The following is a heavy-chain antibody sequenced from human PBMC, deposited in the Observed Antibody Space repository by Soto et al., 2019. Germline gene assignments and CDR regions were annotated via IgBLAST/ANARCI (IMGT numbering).Heavy chain of an antibody. CDR2: MNPNSGNT. CDR1: GYTFTSYD. D-gene: IGHD3-3*01. Sequence: GASVKVSCKASGYTFTSYDINWVRQATGQGLEWMGWMNPNSGNTGYAQKFQGRVTMTRNTSISTAYMELSSLRSEDTAVYYCARGLSDFWSGYYQSGDNWFDPWGQGTLVTVSS. V-gene: IGHV1-8*01. J-gene: IGHJ5*02. CDR3: ARGLSDFWSGYYQSGDNWFDP.